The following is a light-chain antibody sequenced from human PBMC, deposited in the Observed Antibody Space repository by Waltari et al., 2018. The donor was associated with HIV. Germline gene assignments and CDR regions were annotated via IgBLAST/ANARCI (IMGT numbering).Light chain of an antibody. Sequence: QSVLTQPPSASGTPGQRVTISCSGSSSYIGRNTVNWYQHLPGTAPKLLIYTYNQRPSGVPDRFSGSRSGTTASLAISGLQSEDEADYYCAAWDASLSGWVFGGGTKLTVL. V-gene: IGLV1-44*01. CDR1: SSYIGRNT. J-gene: IGLJ3*02. CDR2: TYN. CDR3: AAWDASLSGWV.